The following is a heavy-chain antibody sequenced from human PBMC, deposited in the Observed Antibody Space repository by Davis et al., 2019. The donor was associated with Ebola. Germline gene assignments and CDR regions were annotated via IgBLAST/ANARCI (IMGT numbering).Heavy chain of an antibody. V-gene: IGHV4-39*01. Sequence: MPSETLSLTCTVSGGSISSTTYYWGWIRQPPGKGLEWIGSIYYSGSTSYNPSLKSRVSISVDTSKNQFSLKLTSVTAADTAVYYCARGHSYGFRVYGMDLWGQGTTVAVSS. CDR1: GGSISSTTYY. CDR3: ARGHSYGFRVYGMDL. D-gene: IGHD5-18*01. CDR2: IYYSGST. J-gene: IGHJ6*02.